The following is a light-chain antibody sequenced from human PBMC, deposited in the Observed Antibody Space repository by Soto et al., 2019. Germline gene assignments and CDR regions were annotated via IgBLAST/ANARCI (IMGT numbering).Light chain of an antibody. V-gene: IGLV2-14*01. CDR2: DVS. J-gene: IGLJ1*01. CDR1: SSDVGGYNY. CDR3: SSYTSSSTLIYV. Sequence: QSVLTQPASVSGSPGQLITISCTGTSSDVGGYNYVSWYQQHPGKAPKLMIYDVSNRPSGVSNRFSGSKSGNTASLTISGLQAEDEADYYCSSYTSSSTLIYVFGTGTKVTVL.